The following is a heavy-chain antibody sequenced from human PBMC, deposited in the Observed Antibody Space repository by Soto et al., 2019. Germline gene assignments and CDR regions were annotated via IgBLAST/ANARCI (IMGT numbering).Heavy chain of an antibody. CDR1: GDSVTRRSSY. CDR2: LYNSGAT. Sequence: QVRLQESGPGLVKPSETLSLTCSVSGDSVTRRSSYWFWLRQPPGKGLDLIGYLYNSGATNYKPSLRGRASISVDTSKYQFSLNLTSVTTADTTIYSCATLHPPGWGDPWGQGTRVTVSS. D-gene: IGHD6-19*01. CDR3: ATLHPPGWGDP. J-gene: IGHJ5*02. V-gene: IGHV4-61*01.